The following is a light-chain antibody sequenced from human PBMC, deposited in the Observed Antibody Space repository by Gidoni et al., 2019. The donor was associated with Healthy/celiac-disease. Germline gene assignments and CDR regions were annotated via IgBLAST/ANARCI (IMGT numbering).Light chain of an antibody. CDR2: GAS. Sequence: EIVLTHSPGTLSLSPGERATLSCRASQSVSSSYLAWYQQKPGQAPRLLIYGASSRATGIPDRFSGSGSGTDFTLTISRLEPEDFAVYYCQQYGSSPSITFGQGTRLEIK. CDR3: QQYGSSPSIT. CDR1: QSVSSSY. J-gene: IGKJ5*01. V-gene: IGKV3-20*01.